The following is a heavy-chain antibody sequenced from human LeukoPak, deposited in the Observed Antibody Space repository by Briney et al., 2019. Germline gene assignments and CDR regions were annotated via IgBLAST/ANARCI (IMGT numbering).Heavy chain of an antibody. V-gene: IGHV3-30-3*01. CDR2: ISYDGSNK. Sequence: GGSLRLSCAASGFTFSSYAMHWVRQAPGKGLEWVAVISYDGSNKQYTDSVKGRFTVSRDNSKNTVNLQMNSLRAEDTAVYYCARDPYYGSGSLGDWGQGTLVIVSS. D-gene: IGHD3-10*01. CDR3: ARDPYYGSGSLGD. CDR1: GFTFSSYA. J-gene: IGHJ4*02.